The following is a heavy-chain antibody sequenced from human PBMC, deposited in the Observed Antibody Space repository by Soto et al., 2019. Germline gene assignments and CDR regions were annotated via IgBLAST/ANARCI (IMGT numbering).Heavy chain of an antibody. D-gene: IGHD1-1*01. CDR2: IDYTGNS. CDR3: ARDQERRESHHAFDY. CDR1: GGSIISDKYY. J-gene: IGHJ4*02. Sequence: QVQLQESGPGLVKPSETLSLTCSVSGGSIISDKYYWSWIRQHPGKGLEWLGNIDYTGNSYYNPSIETRVATSVDTSKKQFSLKLSSVTATDTAIYYCARDQERRESHHAFDYCGQGTLVTVSS. V-gene: IGHV4-31*03.